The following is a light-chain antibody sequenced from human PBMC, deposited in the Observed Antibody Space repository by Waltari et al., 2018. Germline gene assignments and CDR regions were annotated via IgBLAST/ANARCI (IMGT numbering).Light chain of an antibody. CDR2: QYI. J-gene: IGLJ3*02. CDR3: CSIDSSGNCRV. Sequence: YPQKSGEAPVLVIYQYIKRPPGIPDRLAGSSSVTMATLTISGAQVEDEADCYCCSIDSSGNCRVVGGGTKLTVL. V-gene: IGLV3-10*01.